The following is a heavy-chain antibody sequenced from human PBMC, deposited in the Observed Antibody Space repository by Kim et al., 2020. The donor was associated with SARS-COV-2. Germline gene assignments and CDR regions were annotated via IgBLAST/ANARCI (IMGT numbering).Heavy chain of an antibody. CDR3: ARDLTTVVIPSGYSYGMDV. J-gene: IGHJ6*02. V-gene: IGHV1-46*01. D-gene: IGHD4-17*01. CDR1: GYTFTSYY. Sequence: ASVKVSCKASGYTFTSYYMHWVRQAPGQGLEWMGIINPSGGSTSYAQKFQGRVTMTRDTSTSTVYMELSSLRSEDTAVYYCARDLTTVVIPSGYSYGMDVWGQGPTVTVSS. CDR2: INPSGGST.